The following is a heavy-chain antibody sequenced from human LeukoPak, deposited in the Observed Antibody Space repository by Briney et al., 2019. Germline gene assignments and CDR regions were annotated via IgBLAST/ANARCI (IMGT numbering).Heavy chain of an antibody. V-gene: IGHV3-33*01. Sequence: GRSLRLSCAASGFTFRSYGMHWGRQAPGKGLEWGAVIWYDVSNEYYADSVKGRFTISRDNSKNTLNLQMNSLRAEDTAVYYCARDGGYCSGGRCHGHHDYWGQGTLVTVSS. CDR2: IWYDVSNE. J-gene: IGHJ4*02. CDR3: ARDGGYCSGGRCHGHHDY. CDR1: GFTFRSYG. D-gene: IGHD2-15*01.